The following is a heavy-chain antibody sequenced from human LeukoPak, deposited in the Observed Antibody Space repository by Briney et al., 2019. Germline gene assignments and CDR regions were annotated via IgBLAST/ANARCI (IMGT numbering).Heavy chain of an antibody. J-gene: IGHJ4*02. CDR2: ISSSSSNI. Sequence: GGSLRLFCAASGFTCSSYSMNWVRQAPGKGLEWVSSISSSSSNIYYADSVKGRFTISRDNAKNSLYLEMNSLGAEDTAVYYCARCVGWYYFDYWGQGTLVTVSS. CDR1: GFTCSSYS. D-gene: IGHD6-19*01. CDR3: ARCVGWYYFDY. V-gene: IGHV3-21*01.